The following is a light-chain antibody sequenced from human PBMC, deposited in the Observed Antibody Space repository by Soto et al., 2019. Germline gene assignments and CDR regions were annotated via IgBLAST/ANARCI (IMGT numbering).Light chain of an antibody. Sequence: DIQLTQSPPTLSASVGDRVTITCRASQSIRYYLAWYQQMPGKAPKLLIYGASSLQSGVPSTCSGSGSGTEFTLPISSLQLDHFATSFCQHHNTYSQPFGQGTKVDIK. CDR2: GAS. V-gene: IGKV1-5*01. J-gene: IGKJ1*01. CDR3: QHHNTYSQP. CDR1: QSIRYY.